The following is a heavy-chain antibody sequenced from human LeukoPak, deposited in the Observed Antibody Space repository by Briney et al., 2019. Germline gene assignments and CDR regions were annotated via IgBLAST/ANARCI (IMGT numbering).Heavy chain of an antibody. CDR3: ARGPGFTVTTYFDY. Sequence: SETLSLTCTVSGGSLSSGGYYWSWIRQHPGKGLEWIGYIYYSGSTYYNPSLKSRVTISVDTSKNQFSLKLSSVTAADTAVYYCARGPGFTVTTYFDYWGQGTLVTVSS. CDR2: IYYSGST. J-gene: IGHJ4*02. D-gene: IGHD4-17*01. V-gene: IGHV4-31*03. CDR1: GGSLSSGGYY.